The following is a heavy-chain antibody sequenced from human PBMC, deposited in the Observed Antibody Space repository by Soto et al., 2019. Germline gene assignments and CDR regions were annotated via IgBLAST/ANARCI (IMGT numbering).Heavy chain of an antibody. Sequence: PXXTLSLTCTVSGGSISSYYWSWIRQPPGKGLEWIGYIYYSGSTNYNPSLKSRVTISVDTSKNQFSLKLSSVTAAEPAVYYCARAKAPLYSSSWYWFDPWGQGTLVTVSS. D-gene: IGHD6-13*01. CDR2: IYYSGST. V-gene: IGHV4-59*08. CDR1: GGSISSYY. CDR3: ARAKAPLYSSSWYWFDP. J-gene: IGHJ5*02.